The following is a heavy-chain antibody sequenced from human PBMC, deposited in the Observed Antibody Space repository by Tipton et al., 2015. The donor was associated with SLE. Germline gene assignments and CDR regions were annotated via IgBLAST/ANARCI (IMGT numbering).Heavy chain of an antibody. CDR3: ARARFLEGVYFDS. CDR2: IYHSGST. D-gene: IGHD3-3*01. CDR1: GGSFSGYY. J-gene: IGHJ4*02. Sequence: TLSLTCAVYGGSFSGYYWSWIRQPPGKGLEWIGYIYHSGSTYYNPSLKSRVTISVDRSKNQFSLKLSSVTAADAAVYYCARARFLEGVYFDSWGQGTLVTVSS. V-gene: IGHV4-34*01.